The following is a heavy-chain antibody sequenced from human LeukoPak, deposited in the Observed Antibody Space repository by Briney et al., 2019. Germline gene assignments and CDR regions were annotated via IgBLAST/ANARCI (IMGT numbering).Heavy chain of an antibody. J-gene: IGHJ4*02. D-gene: IGHD3-10*01. V-gene: IGHV4-34*01. CDR3: ARGAGGSGSYYKS. CDR2: INHSGST. CDR1: GGSFSGYY. Sequence: PSETLSLTCAVYGGSFSGYYWSWIRHPPGKGLEWIGEINHSGSTNYNPPLKSRLTISLDTSKNQFSLNRSSVTASLWAVYYCARGAGGSGSYYKSWGQGTLDTVSS.